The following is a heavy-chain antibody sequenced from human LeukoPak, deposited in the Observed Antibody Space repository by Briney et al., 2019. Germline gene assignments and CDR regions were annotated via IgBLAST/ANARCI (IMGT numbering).Heavy chain of an antibody. CDR3: AGHSFDTVDAFDV. V-gene: IGHV5-51*01. J-gene: IGHJ3*01. Sequence: GESLKISCEASGFNFNNYWVGWVRQMPGKGLEWMGIIYPGDYDTRYSPSFQGRVTISVDKSISTAYLQWRSLRASDTAMYFCAGHSFDTVDAFDVWDQGTIVTVSA. CDR2: IYPGDYDT. D-gene: IGHD2-2*02. CDR1: GFNFNNYW.